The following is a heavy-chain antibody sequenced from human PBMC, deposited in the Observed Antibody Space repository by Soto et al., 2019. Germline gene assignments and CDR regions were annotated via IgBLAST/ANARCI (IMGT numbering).Heavy chain of an antibody. J-gene: IGHJ5*02. D-gene: IGHD3-9*01. CDR2: ISAYNGNT. V-gene: IGHV1-18*01. CDR1: GYTFTSYG. Sequence: GASVKVSCKASGYTFTSYGISWVRQAPGQGLEWMGWISAYNGNTNYAQKLQGRVTMTTDTSTSTAYMELRSLRSDDTAVYYCARLMQTANFHFHFHSLDSWGKGTLFTVS. CDR3: ARLMQTANFHFHFHSLDS.